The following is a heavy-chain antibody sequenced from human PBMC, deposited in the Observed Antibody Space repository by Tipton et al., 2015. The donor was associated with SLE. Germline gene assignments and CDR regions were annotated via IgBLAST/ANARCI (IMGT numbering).Heavy chain of an antibody. Sequence: GSLRLSCAASGFTFSSYGMSWVRQAPGKGLEWVSAISGSGGSTYYADSVKGRFTISRDNSKNTLYLQMNSLRAEDTAVYYCAKARKSIVVVVAATPGDYWGQGTLVTVSP. J-gene: IGHJ4*02. CDR1: GFTFSSYG. CDR3: AKARKSIVVVVAATPGDY. V-gene: IGHV3-23*01. D-gene: IGHD2-15*01. CDR2: ISGSGGST.